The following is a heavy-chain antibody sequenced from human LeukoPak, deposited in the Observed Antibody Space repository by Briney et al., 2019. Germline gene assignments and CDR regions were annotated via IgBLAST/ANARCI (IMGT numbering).Heavy chain of an antibody. CDR3: ARHASSRGSSSWSPDFDY. J-gene: IGHJ4*02. D-gene: IGHD6-13*01. CDR2: ISGSGGST. V-gene: IGHV3-23*01. CDR1: GFTFSSYA. Sequence: GGSLRLSCAASGFTFSSYAMSWVRQAPGKGLEWVSAISGSGGSTYYADSVKGRFTISRDNSKNTLYLQMNSLRAEDTAVYYCARHASSRGSSSWSPDFDYWGQGTLVTVSS.